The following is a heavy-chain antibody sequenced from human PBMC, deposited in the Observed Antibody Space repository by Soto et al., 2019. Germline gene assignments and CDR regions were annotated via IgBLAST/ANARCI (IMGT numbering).Heavy chain of an antibody. J-gene: IGHJ5*02. D-gene: IGHD6-6*01. V-gene: IGHV4-34*01. CDR2: INHSGST. Sequence: SETLSLTCAVYGGSFSGYYWSWIRQPPGKGLEWVGEINHSGSTNYNPSLKSRVTISVDTSKNQFSLKLSSVTAGDTAVYYCARCLYSSSSGDWFDPWGQGTLVTVSS. CDR3: ARCLYSSSSGDWFDP. CDR1: GGSFSGYY.